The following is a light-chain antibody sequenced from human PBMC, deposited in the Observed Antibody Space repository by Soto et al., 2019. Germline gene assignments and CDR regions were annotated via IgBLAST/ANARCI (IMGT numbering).Light chain of an antibody. CDR3: CSYGGSYTLV. J-gene: IGLJ2*01. Sequence: QSALTQPRSVSGSPGQSVTISCAGSSSDIGGYNYVSWYQQHQGKAPKLMIYDVGKRPSGVPDRFSGSKSGNTASLTISGLQAEDEGDYYCCSYGGSYTLVFGGGTQLTV. CDR2: DVG. V-gene: IGLV2-11*01. CDR1: SSDIGGYNY.